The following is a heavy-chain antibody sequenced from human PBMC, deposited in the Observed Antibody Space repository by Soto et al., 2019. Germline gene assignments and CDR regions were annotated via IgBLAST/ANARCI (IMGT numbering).Heavy chain of an antibody. V-gene: IGHV3-7*04. J-gene: IGHJ4*02. CDR3: VRARVDY. Sequence: EVQLVESGGGLVQPGGCLRLSCATSGFTFNKYWMTWVRQAPGTGLEWVATIKEDGSEKYYGESVRGRFTISRDNAENSLYLQMNGLRAEDTALYYCVRARVDYWGQGSLVTVSS. CDR1: GFTFNKYW. CDR2: IKEDGSEK.